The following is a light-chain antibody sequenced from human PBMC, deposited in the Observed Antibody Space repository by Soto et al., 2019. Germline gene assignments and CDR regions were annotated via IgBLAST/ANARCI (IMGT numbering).Light chain of an antibody. Sequence: QSVLTQPRSVSGSPGQSVTISCTGTSNDVGGYHYVSWYQHHPGKAPKLVIFDVNRRPSGVPHRFSGSKSDNTASLTISGLQAEDEADYYCTSFTSRNTYVFGTGTKVTVL. V-gene: IGLV2-11*01. CDR1: SNDVGGYHY. J-gene: IGLJ1*01. CDR2: DVN. CDR3: TSFTSRNTYV.